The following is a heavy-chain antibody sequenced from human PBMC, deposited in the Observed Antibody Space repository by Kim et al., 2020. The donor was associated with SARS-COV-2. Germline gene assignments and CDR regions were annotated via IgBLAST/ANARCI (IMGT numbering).Heavy chain of an antibody. CDR3: AKGRFLPDG. J-gene: IGHJ4*02. Sequence: GGSLRLSCAASGFTFTSNVMSWVRQAPGKGLEWVSTISGSGDSTYYADSVKGRFTISRDNSKNTLYLQMNSLGAEDTALYYCAKGRFLPDGWGQGTLVTVSS. V-gene: IGHV3-23*01. D-gene: IGHD3-3*01. CDR2: ISGSGDST. CDR1: GFTFTSNV.